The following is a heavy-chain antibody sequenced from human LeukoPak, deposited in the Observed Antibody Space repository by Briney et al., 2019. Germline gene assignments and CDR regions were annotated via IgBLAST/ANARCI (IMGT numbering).Heavy chain of an antibody. D-gene: IGHD1-26*01. Sequence: PSETLSLTCAVYGGSFSGYYWSWVRQPPGKGLEWIGEINHSGSTNYNPSLKSRVTISVDTSKNQFSLKLSSVTAADTAVYYCERSGGYYYYYMDVWGKGTTVTVSS. CDR2: INHSGST. V-gene: IGHV4-34*01. CDR1: GGSFSGYY. J-gene: IGHJ6*03. CDR3: ERSGGYYYYYMDV.